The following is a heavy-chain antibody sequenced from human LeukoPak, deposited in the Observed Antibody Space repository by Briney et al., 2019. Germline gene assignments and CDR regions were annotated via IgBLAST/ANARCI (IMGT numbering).Heavy chain of an antibody. J-gene: IGHJ4*02. CDR2: IYYSGST. Sequence: SETLSLTCTVSGGSISSSSYYWGWIRQPPGKGLEWIGSIYYSGSTYYNPSLKSRVTISVDTSKNQFSLKLSPVTAADTAVYYCARHSRPLFDYWGQGTLVTVSS. CDR3: ARHSRPLFDY. CDR1: GGSISSSSYY. D-gene: IGHD6-13*01. V-gene: IGHV4-39*01.